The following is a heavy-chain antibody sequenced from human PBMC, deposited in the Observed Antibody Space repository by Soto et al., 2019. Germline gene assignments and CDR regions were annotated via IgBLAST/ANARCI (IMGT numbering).Heavy chain of an antibody. Sequence: SVKVSCKASGGTFSSYSITWVRQAPGQGVDWMGEIIPIFGTTTYAQKFQGRVTITAYAYTSTAYTDLTSLKSEDTAVNYCARHRWKYYHDSNDPNDYYYYGMDVWGQGTTVTVSS. CDR1: GGTFSSYS. D-gene: IGHD3-22*01. CDR2: IIPIFGTT. J-gene: IGHJ6*02. CDR3: ARHRWKYYHDSNDPNDYYYYGMDV. V-gene: IGHV1-69*13.